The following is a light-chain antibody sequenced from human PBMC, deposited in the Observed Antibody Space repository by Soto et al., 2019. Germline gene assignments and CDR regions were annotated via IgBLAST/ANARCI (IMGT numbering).Light chain of an antibody. CDR3: QQSNNWPKT. CDR2: DAS. J-gene: IGKJ1*01. Sequence: EIVMTQSPDTLSVSPGETATLSCRASQSVGSNLAWYQQKPGQAPRLLISDASTRAAGLPARFSGSGSGTEFTLTNSSLQSEDFAVYYCQQSNNWPKTFGQGTKVEIK. CDR1: QSVGSN. V-gene: IGKV3-15*01.